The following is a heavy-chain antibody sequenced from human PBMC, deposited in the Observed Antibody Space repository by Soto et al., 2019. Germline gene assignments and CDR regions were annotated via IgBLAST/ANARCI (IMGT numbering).Heavy chain of an antibody. CDR3: VVGGDSYGSSGYYRSY. V-gene: IGHV4-31*03. CDR2: IYYSGST. J-gene: IGHJ4*02. CDR1: AGSISIGCYY. Sequence: SETLSLTCTVSAGSISIGCYYWSWIRQRPGKGMEWIGYIYYSGSTYYNPSLKSRVTISVDTSKNQFSLKLSSVTAADTAVYYCVVGGDSYGSSGYYRSYWSQGTLLSGSS. D-gene: IGHD3-22*01.